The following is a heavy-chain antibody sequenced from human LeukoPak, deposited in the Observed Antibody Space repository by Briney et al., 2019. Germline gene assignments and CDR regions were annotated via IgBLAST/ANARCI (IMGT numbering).Heavy chain of an antibody. V-gene: IGHV3-23*01. Sequence: GGSLRLSCAASGFTFSNYAMNWVRQAPGKGLEWVSTISVSGDSTYYADSVKGRFTISRDNSKNTLHLQMNSLRAEDTAIYFCAKDASTGWTNDAFDIWGQGTVVSVSS. J-gene: IGHJ3*02. CDR3: AKDASTGWTNDAFDI. D-gene: IGHD6-19*01. CDR1: GFTFSNYA. CDR2: ISVSGDST.